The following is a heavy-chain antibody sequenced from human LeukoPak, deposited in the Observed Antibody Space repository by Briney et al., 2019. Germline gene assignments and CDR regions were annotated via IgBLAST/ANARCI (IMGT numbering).Heavy chain of an antibody. V-gene: IGHV4-4*02. CDR2: ISYSGST. CDR1: GGCIGSSNW. Sequence: SETLSLTCAVSGGCIGSSNWWSWVRQPPGKGLEWIGSISYSGSTKYSPSLKSRITISVDTSKNHFSLKLNSVTAADTAIYYCARQRTVVTPEFFDYWGQGTLVIVSS. CDR3: ARQRTVVTPEFFDY. J-gene: IGHJ4*02. D-gene: IGHD4-23*01.